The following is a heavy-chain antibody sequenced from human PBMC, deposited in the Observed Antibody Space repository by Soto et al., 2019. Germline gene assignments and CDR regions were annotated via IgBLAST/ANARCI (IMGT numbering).Heavy chain of an antibody. V-gene: IGHV4-34*01. D-gene: IGHD6-13*01. Sequence: PSETLSLTCAVYGGSFSGYYWSWIRQPPGKGLEWIGEINHSGSTIXNPSLKSRVTISVDTSKNQFSLKLSSVTAADTAVYYCARRAAAAGNWFDPWGQGTLVTVSS. CDR3: ARRAAAAGNWFDP. CDR1: GGSFSGYY. J-gene: IGHJ5*02. CDR2: INHSGST.